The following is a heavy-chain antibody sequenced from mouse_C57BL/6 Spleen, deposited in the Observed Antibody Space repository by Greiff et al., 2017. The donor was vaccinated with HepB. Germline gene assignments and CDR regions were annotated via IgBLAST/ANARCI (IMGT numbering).Heavy chain of an antibody. Sequence: EVKVEESGPELVKPGASVKISCKASGYSFTGYYMNWVKQSPEKSLEWIGEINPSTGGTTYNQKFKAKATLTVDKSSSTAYMQLKSLTSEDSAVYYCARRYYYGSSWDFDYWGQGTTLTVSS. CDR1: GYSFTGYY. J-gene: IGHJ2*01. CDR2: INPSTGGT. D-gene: IGHD1-1*01. V-gene: IGHV1-42*01. CDR3: ARRYYYGSSWDFDY.